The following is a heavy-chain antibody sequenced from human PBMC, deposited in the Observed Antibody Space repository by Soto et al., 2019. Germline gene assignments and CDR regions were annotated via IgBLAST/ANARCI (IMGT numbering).Heavy chain of an antibody. Sequence: SVKVSCKASGGTFSSYAISWVRQAPGQGLGWMGGIIPIFGTANYAQKFQGRVTITADKSTSTAYMELSSLRSEDTAVYYCASCSVYSSRGYYYGMDVWGQGTTVTVSS. D-gene: IGHD6-13*01. V-gene: IGHV1-69*06. J-gene: IGHJ6*02. CDR2: IIPIFGTA. CDR3: ASCSVYSSRGYYYGMDV. CDR1: GGTFSSYA.